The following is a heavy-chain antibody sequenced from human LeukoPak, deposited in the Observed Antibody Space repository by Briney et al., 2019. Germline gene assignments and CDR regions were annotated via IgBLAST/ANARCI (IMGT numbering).Heavy chain of an antibody. CDR1: GGSISSYY. J-gene: IGHJ4*02. D-gene: IGHD3-22*01. CDR2: IYYSGST. V-gene: IGHV4-59*01. CDR3: ARAAYYYDSSGYFDY. Sequence: SETLSLTCTVSGGSISSYYWSWIRQPPGKGLEWIGYIYYSGSTNYNPSLKSRVTISVDTSKNQFSLKLSSVTAADTAVYYCARAAYYYDSSGYFDYWGQGTLVTVSS.